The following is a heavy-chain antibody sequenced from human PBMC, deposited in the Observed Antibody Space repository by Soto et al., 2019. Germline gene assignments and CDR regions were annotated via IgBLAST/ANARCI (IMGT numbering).Heavy chain of an antibody. V-gene: IGHV3-53*01. D-gene: IGHD4-17*01. CDR3: ERNRDYGEFYFDS. Sequence: GKGLEWVSVIYSGGSTSYADSVKGRFTISRDNSKNTLYLQMNSLRAEDMSVYYRERNRDYGEFYFDSWGKGLPVT. CDR2: IYSGGST. J-gene: IGHJ4*02.